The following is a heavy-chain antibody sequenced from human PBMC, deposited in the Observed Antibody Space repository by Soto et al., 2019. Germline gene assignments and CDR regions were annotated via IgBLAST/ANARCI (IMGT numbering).Heavy chain of an antibody. CDR1: GGSISSSNW. CDR3: ARVMAGTNWYFDL. CDR2: IYHSGST. J-gene: IGHJ2*01. Sequence: SETLSLTCAVSGGSISSSNWWSWVRQPPGKGLEWIGEIYHSGSTNYNPSLKSRVTISVDKSKNQFSLKLSSVTAADTAVYYCARVMAGTNWYFDLWGRGPLVTVSS. V-gene: IGHV4-4*02. D-gene: IGHD6-19*01.